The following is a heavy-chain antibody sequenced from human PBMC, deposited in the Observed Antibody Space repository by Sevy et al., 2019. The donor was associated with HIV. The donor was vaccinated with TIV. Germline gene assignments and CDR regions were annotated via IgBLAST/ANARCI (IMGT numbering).Heavy chain of an antibody. V-gene: IGHV3-74*01. CDR2: INNGGTYM. Sequence: GGSLRLSCAASGFTFGSFWMHWVRQGPEKGLVWVSRINNGGTYMDYADSVKGRFTISRDDAKSTLYLQMSNLGAEDTGLYYCVRGTAEWAGMDFWGQGALVTVSS. CDR1: GFTFGSFW. J-gene: IGHJ4*02. CDR3: VRGTAEWAGMDF. D-gene: IGHD1-26*01.